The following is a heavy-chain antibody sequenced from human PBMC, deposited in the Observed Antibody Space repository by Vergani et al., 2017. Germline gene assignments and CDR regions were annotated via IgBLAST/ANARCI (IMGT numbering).Heavy chain of an antibody. CDR2: LSASDRRT. D-gene: IGHD5-18*01. CDR3: AKVPGYSYGESYYYYYYMDV. J-gene: IGHJ6*03. Sequence: EVQLLESGGDLVQPGGSLRLSCAASGFTFIMHAMSWVRQAPGKGLEWVSTLSASDRRTHYADSVKGRFTISRDNSKNTLFLHMNSLRPEDTAVYYCAKVPGYSYGESYYYYYYMDVWGKGTTVTVSS. V-gene: IGHV3-23*01. CDR1: GFTFIMHA.